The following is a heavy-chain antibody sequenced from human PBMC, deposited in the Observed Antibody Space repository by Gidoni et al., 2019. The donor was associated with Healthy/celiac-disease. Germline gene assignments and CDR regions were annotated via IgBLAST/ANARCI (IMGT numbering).Heavy chain of an antibody. CDR1: GFTFSSYD. CDR3: ARAGKLGTFFYDY. Sequence: EVQLVESGGGLVQPGGSLRLSCAASGFTFSSYDMHWVRQATGKGLEWVSAIVTAGDTYYPGSVKGRFTISRENAKNSLYLQMNSLRAGDTAVYYCARAGKLGTFFYDYWGQGTLVTVSS. CDR2: IVTAGDT. V-gene: IGHV3-13*01. D-gene: IGHD7-27*01. J-gene: IGHJ4*02.